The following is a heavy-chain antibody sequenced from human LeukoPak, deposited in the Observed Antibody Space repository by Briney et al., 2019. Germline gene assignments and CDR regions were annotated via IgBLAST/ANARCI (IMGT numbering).Heavy chain of an antibody. CDR2: ISYDGSNK. CDR1: GFTFSSYG. D-gene: IGHD3-10*01. V-gene: IGHV3-30*18. Sequence: GGSLRLSCAASGFTFSSYGMHWVRQAPGKGLEWVAVISYDGSNKYYAASVKGRFTISRDNSKNTLYLQMNSLRAEDTAVYYCAKGVDYYGSGSYRPLYNWFDPWGQGTLVTVSS. CDR3: AKGVDYYGSGSYRPLYNWFDP. J-gene: IGHJ5*02.